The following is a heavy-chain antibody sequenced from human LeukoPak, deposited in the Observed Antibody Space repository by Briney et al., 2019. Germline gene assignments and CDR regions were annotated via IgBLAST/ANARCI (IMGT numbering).Heavy chain of an antibody. CDR1: GYTFTSYG. J-gene: IGHJ4*02. Sequence: ASVKVSCKASGYTFTSYGISWVRQAPGQGLEWMGWISAYNGNTNYAQKLQGRVTMTTDASTSTAYMELRSLRSDDTAVYYCASRYSGSYELDYWGQGTLVTVSS. V-gene: IGHV1-18*01. D-gene: IGHD1-26*01. CDR3: ASRYSGSYELDY. CDR2: ISAYNGNT.